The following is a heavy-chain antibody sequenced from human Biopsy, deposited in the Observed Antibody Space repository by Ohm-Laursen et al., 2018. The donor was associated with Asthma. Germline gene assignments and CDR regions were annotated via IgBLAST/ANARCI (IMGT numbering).Heavy chain of an antibody. J-gene: IGHJ6*02. CDR3: ARDYYDFWNRSVYTYFGMDV. CDR1: GYSISNGGYY. CDR2: IYHRGNT. D-gene: IGHD3-3*01. Sequence: TLSPTWSVSGYSISNGGYYWTWVRQRPGKGLEWIGNIYHRGNTKYNPSLKSRLSFSVDTSKNQFSLKLSSVTAADTAIYFCARDYYDFWNRSVYTYFGMDVWGRGTTVVVSS. V-gene: IGHV4-31*02.